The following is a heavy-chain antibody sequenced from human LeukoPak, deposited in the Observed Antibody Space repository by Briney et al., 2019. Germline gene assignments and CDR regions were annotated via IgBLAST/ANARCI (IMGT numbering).Heavy chain of an antibody. V-gene: IGHV1-46*01. D-gene: IGHD3-22*01. J-gene: IGHJ4*02. CDR1: GYTFTNYY. CDR2: IYPSGGST. CDR3: ARGESSAYYYFDY. Sequence: ASVKVSCKSSGYTFTNYYMHWVRQAPGQGLEWMGRIYPSGGSTSYAQKFQGRVTMTRDTSTSTVYMELSSLRSEDTAVYYCARGESSAYYYFDYWGQGTLVTVSS.